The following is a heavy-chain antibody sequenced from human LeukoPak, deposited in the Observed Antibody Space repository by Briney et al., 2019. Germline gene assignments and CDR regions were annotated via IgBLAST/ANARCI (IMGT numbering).Heavy chain of an antibody. CDR3: ATHVLSGGSCYPDY. J-gene: IGHJ4*02. V-gene: IGHV5-51*01. Sequence: GESLKISCKGSGYIFTSYWIGWVRQMPGKGLEWMGIIYPGDSETRYSPSFQGQVTISADKSISTAYLQWSSLKASDTAIYYCATHVLSGGSCYPDYWGQGTRVTVSS. CDR2: IYPGDSET. CDR1: GYIFTSYW. D-gene: IGHD2-15*01.